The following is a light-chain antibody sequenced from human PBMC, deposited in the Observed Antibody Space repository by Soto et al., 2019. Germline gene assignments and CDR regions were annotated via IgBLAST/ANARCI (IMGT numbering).Light chain of an antibody. Sequence: QSALTQPPSASGSPGQSVTISCTGTSSDVGGYNYVSWYQQHPGKAPKLLIYGSNNRPSGVPDRFSGSKSGTSASLAITGLQAEDEADYFCQSYDRTLSVWVFGGGTKVTVL. CDR3: QSYDRTLSVWV. V-gene: IGLV2-8*01. J-gene: IGLJ3*02. CDR1: SSDVGGYNY. CDR2: GSN.